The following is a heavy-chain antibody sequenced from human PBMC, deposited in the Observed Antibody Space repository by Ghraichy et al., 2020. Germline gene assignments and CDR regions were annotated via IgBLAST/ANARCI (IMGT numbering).Heavy chain of an antibody. D-gene: IGHD3-22*01. V-gene: IGHV4-34*01. Sequence: SETLSLTCAVHGGSLSGYFWGWIRRAPGKGLEYIGEINDSRSVNYSPSLKTRVTLSLDSSKNQFSLTLSSVTAADTAVYYCARRKYYYDSDGYYSYFDSWGQGALVTVSS. CDR3: ARRKYYYDSDGYYSYFDS. J-gene: IGHJ4*02. CDR2: INDSRSV. CDR1: GGSLSGYF.